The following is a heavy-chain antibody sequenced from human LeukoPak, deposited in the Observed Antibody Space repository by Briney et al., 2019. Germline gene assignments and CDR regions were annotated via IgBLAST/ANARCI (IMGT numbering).Heavy chain of an antibody. CDR2: IYHSGST. D-gene: IGHD6-13*01. CDR3: ASSLTGYSSSWFLAY. CDR1: GGSISSGGYY. Sequence: SETLSLTCTVSGGSISSGGYYWSWIRQPPGKGLEWIGYIYHSGSTYYNPSLKSRVTISLETSKNEFSLRVPSVTAADTAFYFCASSLTGYSSSWFLAYWGPGTLVTVSS. J-gene: IGHJ4*02. V-gene: IGHV4-30-2*01.